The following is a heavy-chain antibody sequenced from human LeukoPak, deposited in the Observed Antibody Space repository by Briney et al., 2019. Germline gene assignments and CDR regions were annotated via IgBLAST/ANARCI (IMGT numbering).Heavy chain of an antibody. CDR1: GFTFSSYW. CDR3: VVPAAIQRD. V-gene: IGHV3-7*01. D-gene: IGHD2-2*01. CDR2: IKQDGSEK. Sequence: QPGGFLRLSCAASGFTFSSYWMSWVRQAPGKGLEWVANIKQDGSEKYYVDSVKGRFTISRDNAKNSLYLQMNSLRAEDTAVYYCVVPAAIQRDWGQGTMVTVSS. J-gene: IGHJ3*01.